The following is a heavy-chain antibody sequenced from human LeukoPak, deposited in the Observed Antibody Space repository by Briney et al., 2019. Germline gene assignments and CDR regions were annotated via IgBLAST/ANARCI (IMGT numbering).Heavy chain of an antibody. CDR2: ISSNGGRT. D-gene: IGHD3-3*01. J-gene: IGHJ5*01. V-gene: IGHV3-23*01. CDR1: GFTFSSYA. CDR3: AKDREFGVVIPPGGFDS. Sequence: GGSLRLSCEASGFTFSSYAMSWVRQAPGKGLEWVLSISSNGGRTIYADSVKGRFTISRDNSENTLYLQMNSLRAEDTAVYYCAKDREFGVVIPPGGFDSWGQGTPVTVSS.